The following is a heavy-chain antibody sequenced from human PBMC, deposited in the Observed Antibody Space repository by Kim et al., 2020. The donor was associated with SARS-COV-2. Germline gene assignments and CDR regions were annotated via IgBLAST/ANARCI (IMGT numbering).Heavy chain of an antibody. Sequence: SLKSRVTRSVDTSKNQFSLKLSSVTAADTTVYYCARAYCSSTSCYWWFDPWGQGTLVTVSS. D-gene: IGHD2-2*01. V-gene: IGHV4-59*01. CDR3: ARAYCSSTSCYWWFDP. J-gene: IGHJ5*02.